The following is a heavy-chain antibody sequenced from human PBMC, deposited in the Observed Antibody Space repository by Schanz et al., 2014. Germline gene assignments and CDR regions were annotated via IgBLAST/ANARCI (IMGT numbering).Heavy chain of an antibody. CDR1: GFTFSSYS. D-gene: IGHD1-26*01. CDR3: VKDLQRELLRDDHYYGMDV. V-gene: IGHV3-48*01. J-gene: IGHJ6*02. CDR2: IGSSSTTM. Sequence: EVQLVESGGGLVQPGGSLRLSCAASGFTFSSYSMNWVRQAPGKGLEWVSYIGSSSTTMYYADSVKGRFTISRDNSKNTLYLQMNSLRAEDTAVYYCVKDLQRELLRDDHYYGMDVWGQGTTVTVSS.